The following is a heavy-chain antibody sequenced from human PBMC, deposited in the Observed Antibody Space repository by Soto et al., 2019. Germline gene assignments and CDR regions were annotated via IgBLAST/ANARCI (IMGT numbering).Heavy chain of an antibody. CDR1: GFTFSSYG. V-gene: IGHV3-30*18. CDR3: AKGLNYYDSSGSDY. J-gene: IGHJ4*02. CDR2: ISYDGSNK. Sequence: QVQLVESGGGVVQPGRSLRLSCAASGFTFSSYGMHWVRQAPGKGQEWVAVISYDGSNKYYADSVKGRFTISRDNSKNTLYLQMNSLRAEDTAVYYCAKGLNYYDSSGSDYWGQGTLVTVSS. D-gene: IGHD3-22*01.